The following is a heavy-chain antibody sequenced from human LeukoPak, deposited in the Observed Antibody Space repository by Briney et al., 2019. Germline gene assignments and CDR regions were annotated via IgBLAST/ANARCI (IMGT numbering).Heavy chain of an antibody. CDR2: VYPSRNT. CDR1: GDSISSYY. D-gene: IGHD6-13*01. Sequence: PSETLSLTCTVSGDSISSYYWNWIRQPAGKGLEWIGRVYPSRNTNYNPSLKSRILISVDTSKNQFSLKLSSVTAADTAVYYCARALAAAGDYFDSWGQRTLVTVSS. J-gene: IGHJ4*02. V-gene: IGHV4-4*07. CDR3: ARALAAAGDYFDS.